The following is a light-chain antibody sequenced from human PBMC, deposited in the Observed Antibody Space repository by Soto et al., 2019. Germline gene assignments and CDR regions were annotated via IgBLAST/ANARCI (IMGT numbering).Light chain of an antibody. CDR3: QSYDRSLSVV. CDR1: SSNIGANYD. CDR2: GNS. J-gene: IGLJ2*01. Sequence: QSVLTQPPSVSGAPGQRVTISCTGSSSNIGANYDLHWYQQLPGTAPKLLIYGNSNRPSGVPDRFSGSKSGTSASLAITGLQAEDEADYYCQSYDRSLSVVFGGGTKLTVL. V-gene: IGLV1-40*01.